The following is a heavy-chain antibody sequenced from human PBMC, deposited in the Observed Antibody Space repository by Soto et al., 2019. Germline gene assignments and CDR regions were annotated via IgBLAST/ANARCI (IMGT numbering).Heavy chain of an antibody. CDR1: GYTFTSYD. J-gene: IGHJ5*02. D-gene: IGHD3-10*01. Sequence: QVQLVQSGAEVKKPGASVKVSCKASGYTFTSYDINWVRQATGQGLEWMGWMNPNSGNTGYAQKFQGKVTMTRNTSISKAYMELSSLRSEDTAVYYCARGLGLLWFGESANSRFDPWGQGTLVTVSS. CDR2: MNPNSGNT. CDR3: ARGLGLLWFGESANSRFDP. V-gene: IGHV1-8*01.